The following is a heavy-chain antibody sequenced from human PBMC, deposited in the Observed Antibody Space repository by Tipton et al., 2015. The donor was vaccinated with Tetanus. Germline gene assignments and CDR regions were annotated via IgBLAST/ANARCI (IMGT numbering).Heavy chain of an antibody. CDR2: IYYSGST. CDR1: GGSISSSSYY. D-gene: IGHD3-22*01. CDR3: ARQAADSSGYLYYFDY. Sequence: TLSLTCTVSGGSISSSSYYWGWIRQPPGKGLEWIGSIYYSGSTYYNPPLKSRVTISVDTSKNQFSLKLSSVTAADTAVYYCARQAADSSGYLYYFDYWGRGTLVTVSS. V-gene: IGHV4-39*01. J-gene: IGHJ4*02.